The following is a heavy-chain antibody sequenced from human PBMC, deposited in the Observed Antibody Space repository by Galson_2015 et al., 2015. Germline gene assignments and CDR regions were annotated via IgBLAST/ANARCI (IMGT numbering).Heavy chain of an antibody. J-gene: IGHJ6*03. V-gene: IGHV3-23*01. CDR3: ARSAYSRSSYYYYYMDV. Sequence: SLRLSCAASGFTFSSYAWSWVRQAPGKGLEWVSGISGSGGSTYYADSVKGRFTISRDNSKNTLYLQMNSLGAEDTAVYYCARSAYSRSSYYYYYMDVWGKRTTVTVSS. CDR2: ISGSGGST. D-gene: IGHD1-26*01. CDR1: GFTFSSYA.